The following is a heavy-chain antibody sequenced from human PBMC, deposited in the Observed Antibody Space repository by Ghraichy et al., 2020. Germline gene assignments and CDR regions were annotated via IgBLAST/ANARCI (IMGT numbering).Heavy chain of an antibody. V-gene: IGHV4-34*01. CDR1: GGSFSGYY. Sequence: SETLSLTCAVYGGSFSGYYWSWIRQPPGKGLEWIGEINHSGSTNYNPSLKSRVTISVDTSKNQFSLKLSSVTAADTAVDYCARGMRAAAGTQVYYYYGMDVWGQGTTVTVSS. J-gene: IGHJ6*02. CDR2: INHSGST. CDR3: ARGMRAAAGTQVYYYYGMDV. D-gene: IGHD6-13*01.